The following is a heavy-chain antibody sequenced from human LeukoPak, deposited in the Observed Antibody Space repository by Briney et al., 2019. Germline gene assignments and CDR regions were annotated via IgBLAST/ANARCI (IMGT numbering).Heavy chain of an antibody. V-gene: IGHV3-30-3*01. CDR1: GFTFSSYA. Sequence: GGSLRLSCAASGFTFSSYAMHWVRQAPGKGLEWVAVISYDGSNKYYADSVKGRFTISRDNSKNTLYLQMNSLRAEDTAVYYCARDRAKIVADAFDIWGQGTMVTVSS. CDR3: ARDRAKIVADAFDI. D-gene: IGHD5-12*01. CDR2: ISYDGSNK. J-gene: IGHJ3*02.